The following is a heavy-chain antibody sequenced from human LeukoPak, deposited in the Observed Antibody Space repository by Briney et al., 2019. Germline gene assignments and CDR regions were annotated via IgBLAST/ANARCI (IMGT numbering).Heavy chain of an antibody. J-gene: IGHJ4*02. Sequence: PSQTLSLTCAISGDTVSSNSAAWNSIRQSPSRGLEWLGSTYYRSKWYNEYAVSVKSRLSITPDTSKNHFSLQLNFVTPEDTATYYCAGACGTYLHFDYWGQGSLVTVSS. CDR2: TYYRSKWYN. V-gene: IGHV6-1*01. CDR1: GDTVSSNSAA. CDR3: AGACGTYLHFDY.